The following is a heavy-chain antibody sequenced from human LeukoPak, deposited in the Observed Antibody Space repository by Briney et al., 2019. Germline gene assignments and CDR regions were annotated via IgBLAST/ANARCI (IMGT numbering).Heavy chain of an antibody. J-gene: IGHJ4*02. Sequence: SETLSLTCTVSGGSISSYYWSWIRQPPGKGLEWIGYIYYSGSTNYNPSLKSRVTISVGTSKNQFSLKLSSVTAADTAVYYYARSDYVWGSYRYRPFDYWGQGTLVTVSS. V-gene: IGHV4-59*01. CDR2: IYYSGST. CDR1: GGSISSYY. D-gene: IGHD3-16*02. CDR3: ARSDYVWGSYRYRPFDY.